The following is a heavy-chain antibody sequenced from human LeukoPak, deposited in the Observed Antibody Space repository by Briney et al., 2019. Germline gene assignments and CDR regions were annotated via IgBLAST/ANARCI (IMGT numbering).Heavy chain of an antibody. J-gene: IGHJ5*02. Sequence: ASVKVSCKASGYTFTSYYMHWVRQAPGQGLEWMGIINPNSGGTNYAQKFQGRVTMTRDTSISTAYMELSRLRSDDTAVYYCARDFLSDSSGYYHVWFDPWGQGTLVSVSS. CDR3: ARDFLSDSSGYYHVWFDP. CDR2: INPNSGGT. D-gene: IGHD3-22*01. V-gene: IGHV1-2*02. CDR1: GYTFTSYY.